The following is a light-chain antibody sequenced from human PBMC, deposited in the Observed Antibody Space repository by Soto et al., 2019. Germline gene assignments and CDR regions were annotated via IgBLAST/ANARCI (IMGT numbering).Light chain of an antibody. CDR2: DVS. CDR3: SSYTTSSTVL. V-gene: IGLV2-14*03. CDR1: SRDIGGYNY. Sequence: QSALTQPASVSGSPGQSITISCTGSSRDIGGYNYVSWYQQHPGKAPKLMIFDVSNRPSGVSTRFSGSKSGDTASLTISGLQAEDEADYYCSSYTTSSTVLFGGGTKVTVL. J-gene: IGLJ2*01.